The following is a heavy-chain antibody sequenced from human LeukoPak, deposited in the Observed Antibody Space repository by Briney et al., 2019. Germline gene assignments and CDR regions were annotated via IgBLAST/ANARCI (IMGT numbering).Heavy chain of an antibody. CDR1: GGTFSSYA. V-gene: IGHV1-69*06. CDR2: IIPIFGTA. CDR3: ASLTVAGTPEVDY. J-gene: IGHJ4*02. D-gene: IGHD6-19*01. Sequence: EASVKVSCKASGGTFSSYAISWVRQAPGQGLEWMGGIIPIFGTANYAQKFQGRVTITADKSTSTAYMELSSLGSEDTAVYYCASLTVAGTPEVDYWGQGTLVTVSS.